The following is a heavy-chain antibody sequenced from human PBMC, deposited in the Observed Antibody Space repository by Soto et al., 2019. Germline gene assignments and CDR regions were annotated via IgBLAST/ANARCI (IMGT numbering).Heavy chain of an antibody. CDR3: AREGVAPYYYYGMDV. D-gene: IGHD5-12*01. V-gene: IGHV1-18*01. CDR2: ISPYNGNT. CDR1: GYTFTTYG. J-gene: IGHJ6*02. Sequence: ASGKVSCKASGYTFTTYGVSWVRQAPGQGLEWMGWISPYNGNTTYAQNFQGRVTMTTDTSTSTVHMEVRSLRSDDTAVYYCAREGVAPYYYYGMDVWGQGTTVTVSS.